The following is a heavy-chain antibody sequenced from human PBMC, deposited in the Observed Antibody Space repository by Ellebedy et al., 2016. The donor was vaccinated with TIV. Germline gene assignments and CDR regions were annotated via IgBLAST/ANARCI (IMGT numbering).Heavy chain of an antibody. Sequence: GSLRLSXSVSGGSIDSYYWSWIRQPPGRGLEYIGYINYSGRTNFNPSLKSRVTLSVDLSKNQFSLRLTSVTAADTAVYYCAREDSNYSDRYYYYGLDVWGQGTTVTVSS. D-gene: IGHD4-11*01. CDR1: GGSIDSYY. CDR3: AREDSNYSDRYYYYGLDV. J-gene: IGHJ6*02. V-gene: IGHV4-59*01. CDR2: INYSGRT.